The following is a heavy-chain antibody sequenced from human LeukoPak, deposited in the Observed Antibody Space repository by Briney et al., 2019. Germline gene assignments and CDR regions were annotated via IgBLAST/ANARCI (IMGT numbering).Heavy chain of an antibody. J-gene: IGHJ6*02. CDR2: INHSGST. Sequence: PSETLSLTFAVHGGSSSGYYWSWIRQPPGKGLEWIGEINHSGSTNYNPSLKSRVTISVDTSKNQFSLKLSSMPAADTAVYYCARALARGAIHYYGMDVWGQGTTVTVSS. CDR3: ARALARGAIHYYGMDV. CDR1: GGSSSGYY. D-gene: IGHD3-16*01. V-gene: IGHV4-34*01.